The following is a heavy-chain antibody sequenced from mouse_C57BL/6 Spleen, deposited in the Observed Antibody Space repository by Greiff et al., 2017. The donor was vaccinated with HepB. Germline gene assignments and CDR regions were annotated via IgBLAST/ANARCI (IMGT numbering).Heavy chain of an antibody. D-gene: IGHD1-1*01. CDR2: IDPSDSYT. J-gene: IGHJ2*01. Sequence: QVQLQQPGAELVMPGASVKLSCKASGYTFTSYWMHWVKQRPGQGLEWIGEIDPSDSYTNYNQKFKGKSTLTVDKSSSTAYMQLSSLTSEDSAVYYCARFYYGSRVFDYWGQGTTLTVSS. V-gene: IGHV1-69*01. CDR1: GYTFTSYW. CDR3: ARFYYGSRVFDY.